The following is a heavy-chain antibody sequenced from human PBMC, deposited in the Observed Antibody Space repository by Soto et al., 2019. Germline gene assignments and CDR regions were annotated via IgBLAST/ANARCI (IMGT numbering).Heavy chain of an antibody. Sequence: ASVKVSCKASGYTFTGYAMHWVRQAPGQRLEWMGWINAGNGSTKYSQKFQGRVTITRDTSASTAYMELNSLRSEDTAVYYCARAVAVAADFDYWGQGTLVTVSS. CDR1: GYTFTGYA. D-gene: IGHD6-19*01. J-gene: IGHJ4*02. CDR3: ARAVAVAADFDY. CDR2: INAGNGST. V-gene: IGHV1-3*01.